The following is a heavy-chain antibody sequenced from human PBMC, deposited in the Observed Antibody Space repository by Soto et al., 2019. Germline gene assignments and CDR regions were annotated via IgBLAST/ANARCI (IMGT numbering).Heavy chain of an antibody. Sequence: GGSLRLSCAASGFTFSSYWMSWVRQAPGKGLEWVANIKQDGSEKYYVDSVKGRFTISRDNAKNSLYLQMNSLRAEDTAVYYGERDNSLWFGELLWNYYYYGMDVWGQGTTVTVSS. CDR3: ERDNSLWFGELLWNYYYYGMDV. J-gene: IGHJ6*02. CDR2: IKQDGSEK. CDR1: GFTFSSYW. V-gene: IGHV3-7*01. D-gene: IGHD3-10*01.